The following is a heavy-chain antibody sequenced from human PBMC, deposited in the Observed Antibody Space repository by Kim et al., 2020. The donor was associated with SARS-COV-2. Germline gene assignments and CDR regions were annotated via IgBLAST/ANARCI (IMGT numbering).Heavy chain of an antibody. CDR3: ARGRLGMIVGELPGLDY. CDR1: GYTFTSYA. J-gene: IGHJ4*02. Sequence: ASVKVSCKASGYTFTSYAMHWVRQAPGQRLEWMGWINAGNGNTKYSQKFQGRVTITRDTSASTAYMELSSLRSEDTAVYYCARGRLGMIVGELPGLDYWGQGTLVTVSS. V-gene: IGHV1-3*01. D-gene: IGHD3-22*01. CDR2: INAGNGNT.